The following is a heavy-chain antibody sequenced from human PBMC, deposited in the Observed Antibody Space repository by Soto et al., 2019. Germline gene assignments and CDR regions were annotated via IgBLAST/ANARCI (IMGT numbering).Heavy chain of an antibody. CDR2: INPNGGNT. CDR1: GYTFASHY. CDR3: GRATSGLDY. Sequence: QVQLVQSGAEVKKPGASVKVSCKASGYTFASHYIHWVRQAPGQGLEWMGVINPNGGNTRYDQRFQGRLTMTSDTPTNTVYLDLSSLRSNDTAVYYCGRATSGLDYWGQGTLVTVSS. V-gene: IGHV1-46*01. J-gene: IGHJ4*02.